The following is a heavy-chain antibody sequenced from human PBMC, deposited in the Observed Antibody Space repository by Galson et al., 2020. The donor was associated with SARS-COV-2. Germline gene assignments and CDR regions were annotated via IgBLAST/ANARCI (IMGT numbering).Heavy chain of an antibody. Sequence: GESLKISCAASGFTFSSYAMHWVRQAPGKGLEWVAVISYDGSNKYYADSVEGRFTISRDNSKNTLYLQMNSLRAEDTAVYYCARVGNGGYRGPFDYWGQGTLVTVSS. CDR1: GFTFSSYA. CDR2: ISYDGSNK. V-gene: IGHV3-30*04. CDR3: ARVGNGGYRGPFDY. J-gene: IGHJ4*02. D-gene: IGHD5-12*01.